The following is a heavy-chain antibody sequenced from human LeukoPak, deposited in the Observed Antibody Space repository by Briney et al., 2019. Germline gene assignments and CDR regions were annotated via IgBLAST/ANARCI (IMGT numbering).Heavy chain of an antibody. CDR1: GGSISSSSYY. CDR3: ARDPNIVSTVTLRAFDI. Sequence: SSETLSLTCTVSGGSISSSSYYWGWIRQPPGKGLEWIGSIYYSGSTYYNPSFRGRVTILVDKSKNQFSLNLGSLTAADTAVYYCARDPNIVSTVTLRAFDIWGQGTMVSVSS. J-gene: IGHJ3*02. CDR2: IYYSGST. V-gene: IGHV4-39*07. D-gene: IGHD5/OR15-5a*01.